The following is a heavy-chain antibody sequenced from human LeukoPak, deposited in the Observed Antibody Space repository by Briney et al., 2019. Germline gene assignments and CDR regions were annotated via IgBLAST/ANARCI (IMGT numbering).Heavy chain of an antibody. V-gene: IGHV3-21*01. Sequence: PGGSLRLSCAVSGFTLSNYAMTWVRQAPGKGLEWVSSITGSSTYIYYADSVKGRFTISRDNAKNSLYLQMNSLRAEDTAVYYCGSMVREGEDYWGQGTLVTVSS. CDR1: GFTLSNYA. J-gene: IGHJ4*02. CDR2: ITGSSTYI. D-gene: IGHD3-10*01. CDR3: GSMVREGEDY.